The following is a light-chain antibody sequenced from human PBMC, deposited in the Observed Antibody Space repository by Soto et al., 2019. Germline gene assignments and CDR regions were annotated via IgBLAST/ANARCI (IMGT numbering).Light chain of an antibody. CDR3: QQLRT. J-gene: IGKJ5*01. CDR1: QSVSSSY. Sequence: EIALTQSPGTLSLSPGERATLSCRASQSVSSSYLAWYQQKPGQAPRLLIYGASSRATGIPDRFSGSGSGTDFTLTISRLEPEDFAVYYCQQLRTFGQGTRLEIK. V-gene: IGKV3-20*01. CDR2: GAS.